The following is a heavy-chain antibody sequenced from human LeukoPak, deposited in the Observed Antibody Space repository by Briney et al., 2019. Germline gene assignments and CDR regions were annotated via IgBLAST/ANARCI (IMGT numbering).Heavy chain of an antibody. J-gene: IGHJ6*03. CDR1: GYTFTGYY. Sequence: ASGKLSCKASGYTFTGYYMHWVRQAQGQGLEWMGWINPNSGGTNYAQKFQGRVTMTRDTSISTAYMELSRLRSDDTAVYYCARGGSGSYYYYYMDVWGKGTTVTVSS. V-gene: IGHV1-2*02. CDR2: INPNSGGT. D-gene: IGHD1-26*01. CDR3: ARGGSGSYYYYYMDV.